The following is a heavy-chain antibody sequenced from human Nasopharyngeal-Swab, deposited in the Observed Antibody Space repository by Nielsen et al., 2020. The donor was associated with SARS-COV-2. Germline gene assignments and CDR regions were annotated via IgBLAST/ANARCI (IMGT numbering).Heavy chain of an antibody. D-gene: IGHD4-17*01. CDR2: ISSSSGYI. Sequence: GESLKISCAASGFTFSDSYMSWIRQTPGKGLEWLSDISSSSGYINYADSVRGRFTISRDNAKNSLFLQMNSLRPEDTAVYYCAKTSNYGDFIRNFNFWGQGTLATVSS. J-gene: IGHJ4*02. CDR1: GFTFSDSY. V-gene: IGHV3-11*06. CDR3: AKTSNYGDFIRNFNF.